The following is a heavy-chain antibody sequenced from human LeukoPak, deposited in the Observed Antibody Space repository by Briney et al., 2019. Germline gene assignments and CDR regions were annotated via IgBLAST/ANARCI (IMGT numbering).Heavy chain of an antibody. CDR3: ARDSSRWSFDY. J-gene: IGHJ4*02. D-gene: IGHD6-13*01. V-gene: IGHV1-46*01. CDR1: GDTFTNYY. Sequence: ASVKVSCKASGDTFTNYYMHWLRQAPGQGLEWMGIIKSSDYSTTYAQKFQGRVTMTRDTSTSTVYMELSSLRSEDTAVYYCARDSSRWSFDYWGQGTLVTVSS. CDR2: IKSSDYST.